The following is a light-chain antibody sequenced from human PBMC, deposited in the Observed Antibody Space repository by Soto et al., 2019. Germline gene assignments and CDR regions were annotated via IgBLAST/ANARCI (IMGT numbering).Light chain of an antibody. CDR2: DAS. CDR3: QHYANWPLT. J-gene: IGKJ4*01. Sequence: DIQMTQSPSTLSASVGDRVTITCRASQSISSWLAWYQQKPGKAPKLLIYDASSLESGVPSRFSGSGSGTEFTLTITSLQSEDFAIYYCQHYANWPLTFGGGTKV. V-gene: IGKV1-5*01. CDR1: QSISSW.